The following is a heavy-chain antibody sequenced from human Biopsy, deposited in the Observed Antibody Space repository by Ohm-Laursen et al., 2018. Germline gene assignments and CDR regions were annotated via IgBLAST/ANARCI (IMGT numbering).Heavy chain of an antibody. CDR3: ARGDYFDSNGYFWFDP. CDR2: IFNSANT. J-gene: IGHJ5*02. D-gene: IGHD3-22*01. V-gene: IGHV4-31*01. Sequence: TLSLTWTVSGGSISSGGSYWGWIRQRPGKGLEWIGYIFNSANTYYNPSLKNLITISGDTSKNQFSLKLNSVTAADTAVYYCARGDYFDSNGYFWFDPWGQGTLVTVSS. CDR1: GGSISSGGSY.